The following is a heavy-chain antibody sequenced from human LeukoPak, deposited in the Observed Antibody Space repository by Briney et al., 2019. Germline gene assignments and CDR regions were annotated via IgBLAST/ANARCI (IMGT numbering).Heavy chain of an antibody. CDR3: ARAGGIVVVPAAMPASRNWFDP. Sequence: SETLSLTCTVSGGSISSYYWSWIRQTPGKRLEWIGYIYYSGSTHYNPALKSRVTISVDTSKNQFSLKLSSVTAPDTAVYYCARAGGIVVVPAAMPASRNWFDPWGQGTLVTVSS. CDR2: IYYSGST. J-gene: IGHJ5*02. V-gene: IGHV4-59*01. CDR1: GGSISSYY. D-gene: IGHD2-2*01.